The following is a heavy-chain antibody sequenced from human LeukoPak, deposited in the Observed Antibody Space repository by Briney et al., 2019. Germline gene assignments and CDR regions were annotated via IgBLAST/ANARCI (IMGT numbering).Heavy chain of an antibody. Sequence: GASVKVSCKASGGTFSSYAISWVRQAPGQGPEWMGGIIPIFGTANYAQKFQGRVTITADEFTSTAYMELSSLRSEDTAVYYCAREDSGSGSYCDYWGQGTLVTVSS. D-gene: IGHD1-26*01. V-gene: IGHV1-69*13. CDR1: GGTFSSYA. J-gene: IGHJ4*03. CDR3: AREDSGSGSYCDY. CDR2: IIPIFGTA.